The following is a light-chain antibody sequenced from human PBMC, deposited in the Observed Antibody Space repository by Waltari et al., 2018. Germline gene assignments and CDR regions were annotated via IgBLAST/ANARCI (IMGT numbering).Light chain of an antibody. Sequence: DVVMTQTPLSLSVTPGQPASIPCKSSQSLLHTDGKTYLYWYLQKPGQSPQLLIYEVSGRFSGVPDRFSVSGSGTDFTLKISRVEAEDAGVYYCMQALQTPWTFGQGTKVEIK. J-gene: IGKJ1*01. CDR1: QSLLHTDGKTY. CDR2: EVS. V-gene: IGKV2-29*02. CDR3: MQALQTPWT.